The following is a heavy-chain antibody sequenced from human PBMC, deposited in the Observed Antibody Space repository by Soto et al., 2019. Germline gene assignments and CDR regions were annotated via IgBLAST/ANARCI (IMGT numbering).Heavy chain of an antibody. CDR2: IIPIVGTA. Sequence: ASVKVSCKASGYTFTSYYMHWVRQAPGQGLEWMGGIIPIVGTANYAQNFQGRVTMTADESTSTAYMELSSLRSEDTAVYYCARGYSSGHEKYWGQGTLVTVSS. CDR1: GYTFTSYY. J-gene: IGHJ4*02. CDR3: ARGYSSGHEKY. D-gene: IGHD6-19*01. V-gene: IGHV1-69*13.